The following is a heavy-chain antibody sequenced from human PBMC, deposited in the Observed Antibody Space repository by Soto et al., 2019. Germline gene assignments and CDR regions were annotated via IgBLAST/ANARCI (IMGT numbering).Heavy chain of an antibody. D-gene: IGHD6-13*01. CDR2: IYYSWST. CDR1: GGSISSYY. CDR3: ARFTYSSSWYINWFDP. J-gene: IGHJ5*02. Sequence: PSETLSLTCTVSGGSISSYYWSWIRQPPGKGLEWIGYIYYSWSTNYNPSLKSRVTISVDTSKNQFSLKLSSVTAADTAVYYCARFTYSSSWYINWFDPWGKGTLVT. V-gene: IGHV4-59*01.